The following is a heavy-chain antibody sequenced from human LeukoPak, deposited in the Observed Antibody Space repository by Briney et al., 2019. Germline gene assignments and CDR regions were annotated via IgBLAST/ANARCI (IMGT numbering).Heavy chain of an antibody. V-gene: IGHV4-59*08. Sequence: PSETLSLTCTVSGGSISSYYWSWIRQPPGKGLEWIGYINYSGSTYYNPSLKSRVTISVDTSKNQFSLKLSSVTAADTAVYYCARGPQDYNWFDPWGQGTLVTVSS. CDR2: INYSGST. J-gene: IGHJ5*02. D-gene: IGHD1-14*01. CDR1: GGSISSYY. CDR3: ARGPQDYNWFDP.